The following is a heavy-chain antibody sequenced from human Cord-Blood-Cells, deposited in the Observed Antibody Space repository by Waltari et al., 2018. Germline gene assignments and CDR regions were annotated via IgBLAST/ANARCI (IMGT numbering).Heavy chain of an antibody. Sequence: QVQLVQSGAEVKKPGASVKVSCKASGYTFTGYYMHSVRQAPGQGLEWMGWISTNRGGTNYAQKFQGRVTMTRDTSISTAYMELIRLRSNDTAVYYCAHSSSWYYMDVWGKGTTVTVSS. V-gene: IGHV1-2*02. CDR1: GYTFTGYY. CDR2: ISTNRGGT. CDR3: AHSSSWYYMDV. J-gene: IGHJ6*03. D-gene: IGHD6-13*01.